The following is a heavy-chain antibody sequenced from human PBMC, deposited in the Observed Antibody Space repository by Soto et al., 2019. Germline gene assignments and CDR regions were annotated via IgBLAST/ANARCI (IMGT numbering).Heavy chain of an antibody. Sequence: QVQLVESGGGVVQPGRSLRLSCAASGFTFSSYGMHWVRQAPGKGLEWVAVIWYDGSNKYYADSVKGRFTISRDNSKNTLYLQMNSLRAEDTAVYYCARAGGSGWYHFDYWGQGNLVTVSS. CDR1: GFTFSSYG. CDR3: ARAGGSGWYHFDY. CDR2: IWYDGSNK. D-gene: IGHD6-19*01. J-gene: IGHJ4*02. V-gene: IGHV3-33*01.